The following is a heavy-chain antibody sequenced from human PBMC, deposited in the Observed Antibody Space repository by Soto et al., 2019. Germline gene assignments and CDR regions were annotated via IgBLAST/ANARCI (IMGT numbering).Heavy chain of an antibody. D-gene: IGHD3-9*01. CDR1: GGSFSGYY. Sequence: QVQLQQWGAGLLKPSETLSLTCAVHGGSFSGYYWNWIRQPPGKGLEWIGEINHNGGTNYNPSLRXRXPXSXXTSKDQFTLKMSSVTAADTAVFDCARRNDILTGYSNGWFDPWGQGTLVTVSS. J-gene: IGHJ5*02. CDR2: INHNGGT. V-gene: IGHV4-34*01. CDR3: ARRNDILTGYSNGWFDP.